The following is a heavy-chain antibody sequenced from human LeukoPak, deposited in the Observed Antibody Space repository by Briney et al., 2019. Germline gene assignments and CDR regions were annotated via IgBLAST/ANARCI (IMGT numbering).Heavy chain of an antibody. Sequence: GGSLRLSCAASGFTFSSYSMDWVRQAPGKGLEWVSYISSSSTIIYYADSVKGRFTISRDNSKNTLYLQMNSLRAEDTAVYYCAKGGSTGKWELLLDYWGQGTLVTVSS. J-gene: IGHJ4*02. CDR1: GFTFSSYS. D-gene: IGHD1-26*01. V-gene: IGHV3-48*01. CDR3: AKGGSTGKWELLLDY. CDR2: ISSSSTII.